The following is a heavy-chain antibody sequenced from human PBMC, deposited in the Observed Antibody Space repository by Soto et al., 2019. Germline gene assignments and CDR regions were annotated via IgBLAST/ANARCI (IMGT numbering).Heavy chain of an antibody. CDR1: GFTISTHW. J-gene: IGHJ4*02. CDR2: INPDGSEK. Sequence: GGSLRLSCAASGFTISTHWMSWVRQAPGKGLEWVARINPDGSEKYYVDSVKGRFTVSRDNAKNSLYLQMNGLRAEDTAVYYCAREAFWGQGSLVTVSS. CDR3: AREAF. V-gene: IGHV3-7*01.